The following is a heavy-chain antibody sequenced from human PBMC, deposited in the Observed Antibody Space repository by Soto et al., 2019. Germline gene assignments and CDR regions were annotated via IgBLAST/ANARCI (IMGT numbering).Heavy chain of an antibody. CDR3: ASYYDSSGPLDY. D-gene: IGHD3-22*01. J-gene: IGHJ4*02. CDR2: INPNSGGT. CDR1: GYTFTGYY. Sequence: ASVKVSCKASGYTFTGYYMHWVRQAPGQGLEWMGWINPNSGGTNYAQKFQGRVTMTRDTSISTAYMELSRLRSDDMAVYYCASYYDSSGPLDYWGQGPLVTVSS. V-gene: IGHV1-2*02.